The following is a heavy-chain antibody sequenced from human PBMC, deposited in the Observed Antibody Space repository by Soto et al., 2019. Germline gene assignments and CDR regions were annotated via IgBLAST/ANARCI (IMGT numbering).Heavy chain of an antibody. CDR2: ISSRSSYI. Sequence: EVQLVESGGGLVKPGGSLRLSCAASGFTFSSYSMNWVRQAPGKGLEWVSSISSRSSYIYYADSVKGRFTISRNKAKNSLYLQMNSLRAEDTAVYYCARDQPGYSYGYGLGYWGQGTLVTVSS. J-gene: IGHJ4*02. V-gene: IGHV3-21*01. CDR1: GFTFSSYS. D-gene: IGHD5-18*01. CDR3: ARDQPGYSYGYGLGY.